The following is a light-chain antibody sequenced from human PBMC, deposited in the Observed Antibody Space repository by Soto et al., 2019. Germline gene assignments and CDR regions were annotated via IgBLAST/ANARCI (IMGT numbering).Light chain of an antibody. CDR2: GAS. CDR3: QQYNDWPPELT. J-gene: IGKJ4*01. V-gene: IGKV3-15*01. CDR1: QSVNTN. Sequence: EIVMTQSPATLSVSPGERATLSCRASQSVNTNLAWYQQKSGQAPRLLIYGASTRAPGIPARFSGSGSGTEFTLTVSSLQSEDSAVYYCQQYNDWPPELTFGGGTEVEIK.